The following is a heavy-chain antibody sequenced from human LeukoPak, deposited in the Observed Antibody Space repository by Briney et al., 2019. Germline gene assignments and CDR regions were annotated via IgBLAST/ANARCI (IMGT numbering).Heavy chain of an antibody. J-gene: IGHJ4*02. CDR2: ISAYNGNT. D-gene: IGHD3-22*01. Sequence: ASVKVSCKASGYTFTSYGVSWVRQAPGQGLEWMGWISAYNGNTNYAQKLQGRVTMTTDTSTSTAYMELRSLRSDDTAVYYCARGLSPRTLYYYDSSGSPFDYWGQGTLVTDSS. CDR3: ARGLSPRTLYYYDSSGSPFDY. V-gene: IGHV1-18*01. CDR1: GYTFTSYG.